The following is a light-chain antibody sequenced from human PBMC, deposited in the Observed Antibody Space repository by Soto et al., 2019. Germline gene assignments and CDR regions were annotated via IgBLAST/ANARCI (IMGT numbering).Light chain of an antibody. CDR3: RQYGRSLASA. Sequence: EIVLTQSPGTLSSSPGERATLSCRASQSVSSNLLAWYQEKPGQAPRLLIYGASSRAPGIPHRFSGSGSGTEFSLTISRLEPEDFAVYYCRQYGRSLASAIGVGTKVEIK. J-gene: IGKJ4*01. CDR2: GAS. CDR1: QSVSSNL. V-gene: IGKV3-20*01.